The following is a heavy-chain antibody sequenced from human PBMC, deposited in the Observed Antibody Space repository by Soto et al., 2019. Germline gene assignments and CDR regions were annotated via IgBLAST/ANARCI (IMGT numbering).Heavy chain of an antibody. CDR3: AREWAADIAVAGTSWFDP. J-gene: IGHJ5*02. D-gene: IGHD6-19*01. CDR1: GGTFSSYA. CDR2: IFPIFGTA. Sequence: QVQLVQSGAEVKKPGSSVKVSCKASGGTFSSYAISWVRQAPGQGLEWMGGIFPIFGTANYAQKFQGRVTITADESTSTAYMELSSLRSEDTAVYYCAREWAADIAVAGTSWFDPWGQGTLVTVSS. V-gene: IGHV1-69*12.